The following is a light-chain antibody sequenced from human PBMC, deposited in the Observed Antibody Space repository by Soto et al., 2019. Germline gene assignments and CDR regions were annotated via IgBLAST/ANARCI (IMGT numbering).Light chain of an antibody. CDR1: NSNIGNNA. CDR2: RNN. J-gene: IGLJ3*02. V-gene: IGLV1-47*01. Sequence: QSVLTQPPSASGTPGQRVTISCSGSNSNIGNNAVAWYQQLPGAAPKLLIYRNNQRPSGVPDRFSGSKSGTSASLAISGLRSEDEADYYCAAWDDSLSGWVFGGGTKLTVL. CDR3: AAWDDSLSGWV.